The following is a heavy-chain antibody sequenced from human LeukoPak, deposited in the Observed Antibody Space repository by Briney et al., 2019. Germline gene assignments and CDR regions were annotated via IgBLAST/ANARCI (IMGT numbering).Heavy chain of an antibody. Sequence: GGSLRLSCAASGFTFSSYSMNWVRQAPGKGLEWVSYISSSSSTIYYADSVKGRFTISRDNVKNSLYLQMNSLRAEDTAVYYCARCNSSSWYYYGMDVWGQGTTVTVSS. V-gene: IGHV3-48*04. D-gene: IGHD6-13*01. J-gene: IGHJ6*02. CDR1: GFTFSSYS. CDR3: ARCNSSSWYYYGMDV. CDR2: ISSSSSTI.